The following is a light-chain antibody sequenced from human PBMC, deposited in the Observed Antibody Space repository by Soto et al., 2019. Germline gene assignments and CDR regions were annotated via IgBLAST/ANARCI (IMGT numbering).Light chain of an antibody. CDR3: SSYGGSNTVV. Sequence: QSVLTQPPSASGSPGQSVTISCAGTSSDVGGYTYVSWYQQHPGKAPKLMIYEVTKRPSGVPDRFSGSKSGNTASLTVSGLQAEDEASYYCSSYGGSNTVVFGGGTKVTVL. CDR1: SSDVGGYTY. V-gene: IGLV2-8*01. J-gene: IGLJ2*01. CDR2: EVT.